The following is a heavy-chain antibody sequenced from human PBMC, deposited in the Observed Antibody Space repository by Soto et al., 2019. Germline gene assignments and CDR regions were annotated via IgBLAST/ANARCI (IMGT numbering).Heavy chain of an antibody. CDR2: IYYSGST. CDR1: GGSISSGGYY. V-gene: IGHV4-31*03. Sequence: QVQLQASGPGLVTPSQTLSLTCTVSGGSISSGGYYWSSIRQHPGKGLEWIGYIYYSGSTYYNPSLTSRVTISVDPPRTQFSPKRSTVTAADTAVYYCARSFGVAAAAACDYSGQGTLVTVSS. D-gene: IGHD2-2*01. CDR3: ARSFGVAAAAACDY. J-gene: IGHJ4*02.